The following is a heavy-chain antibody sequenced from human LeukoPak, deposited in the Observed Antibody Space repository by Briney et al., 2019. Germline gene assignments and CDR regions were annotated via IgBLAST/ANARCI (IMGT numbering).Heavy chain of an antibody. CDR1: GYTFTSYV. V-gene: IGHV1-18*01. J-gene: IGHJ1*01. CDR2: ISAYNGNT. CDR3: ARLAFMGDIVVVPAATYFQH. D-gene: IGHD2-2*01. Sequence: ASVKVSCKASGYTFTSYVISWVRQAPGQGLEWMGWISAYNGNTNYAQKLQGRVTMTTDTSTSTAYMELRSLRSDDTAVYYCARLAFMGDIVVVPAATYFQHWGQGTLVTVSS.